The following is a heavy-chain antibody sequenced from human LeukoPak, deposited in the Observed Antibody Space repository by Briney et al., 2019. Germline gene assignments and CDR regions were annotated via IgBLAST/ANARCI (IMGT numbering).Heavy chain of an antibody. V-gene: IGHV3-23*01. Sequence: GGSLRLSCAASGFTFSSYAMSWVRQAPGKGLEWVSAISGSGGSTYYADSVKGRFTISRDNPKNTLYLQMNSLRAEDTAVYYCAKVMIVVVITTTGCFDYWGQGTLVTVSS. CDR2: ISGSGGST. CDR1: GFTFSSYA. CDR3: AKVMIVVVITTTGCFDY. D-gene: IGHD3-22*01. J-gene: IGHJ4*02.